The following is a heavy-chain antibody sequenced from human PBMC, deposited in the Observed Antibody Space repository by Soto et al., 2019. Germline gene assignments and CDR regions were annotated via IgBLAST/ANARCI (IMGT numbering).Heavy chain of an antibody. Sequence: EVQLVESGGGLVKPGGSLRLSCAASGFTFSSYSMNWVRQAPGKGLEWVSSISSSSSYIYYADSVKCRFTISRDNAKNSLYLQMNSLRAEDTAVYYCASGNGDYICGSYRQPFDYWGQGTLVTVSS. J-gene: IGHJ4*02. D-gene: IGHD3-16*02. CDR2: ISSSSSYI. CDR3: ASGNGDYICGSYRQPFDY. CDR1: GFTFSSYS. V-gene: IGHV3-21*01.